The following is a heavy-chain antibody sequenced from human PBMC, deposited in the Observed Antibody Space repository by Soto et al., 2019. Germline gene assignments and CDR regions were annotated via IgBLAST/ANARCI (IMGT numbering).Heavy chain of an antibody. J-gene: IGHJ4*02. CDR3: ARDGIGGTVFGWYLDY. V-gene: IGHV3-33*01. Sequence: PGGSLRLSCAVPGGIFHGYGMHWVRQAPGKGLEWVAIIRFDGSNEEYADSVKGRFTIIRDSSKNTLYLQMNTLGVEDTAVYYCARDGIGGTVFGWYLDYWGRGSVVADSS. D-gene: IGHD1-7*01. CDR2: IRFDGSNE. CDR1: GGIFHGYG.